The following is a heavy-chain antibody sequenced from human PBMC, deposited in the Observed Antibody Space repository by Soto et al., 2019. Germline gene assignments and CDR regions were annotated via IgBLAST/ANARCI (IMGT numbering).Heavy chain of an antibody. CDR3: TRSRSYSTTWYDY. V-gene: IGHV1-46*01. CDR2: ISPSGDST. CDR1: GYTFARHH. Sequence: ASVKVSCKAAGYTFARHHMHWVRQAPGQGLEWMGIISPSGDSTTYAQKFQGRVTMTRDTSTNTLHMELSGLTSEDTAVYYCTRSRSYSTTWYDYWGQGTLVTVSS. J-gene: IGHJ4*02. D-gene: IGHD6-13*01.